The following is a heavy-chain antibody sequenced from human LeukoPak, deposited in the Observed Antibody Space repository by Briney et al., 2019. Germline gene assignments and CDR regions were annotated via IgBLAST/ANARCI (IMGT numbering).Heavy chain of an antibody. V-gene: IGHV3-48*01. CDR2: ISSSTTNM. Sequence: GGSLRLSCAASGFTFSSYSMNWVRQAPGKGLEWVSYISSSTTNMYYADSVKGRFTISRDNAKNSLYLQMNSLRAEDTAVYYCAREYSSSSGRSFDYWGQGTLVTVSS. D-gene: IGHD6-6*01. J-gene: IGHJ4*02. CDR1: GFTFSSYS. CDR3: AREYSSSSGRSFDY.